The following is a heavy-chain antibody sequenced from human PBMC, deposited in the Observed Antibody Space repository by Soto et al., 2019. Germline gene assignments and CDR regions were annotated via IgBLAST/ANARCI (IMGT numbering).Heavy chain of an antibody. D-gene: IGHD4-17*01. V-gene: IGHV3-11*01. CDR2: ISSSGSTM. CDR3: ARTVTTYRYYYAMDV. J-gene: IGHJ6*02. CDR1: GFTFRDYY. Sequence: QVQLVESGGGLVKPGGSLRLSCAVSGFTFRDYYMSWIRQAPGQGLEWVSCISSSGSTMYYADSVKGRFTISRDNAKNSLYLQMDSLKAEDTAVYYCARTVTTYRYYYAMDVWGQGTTVTVSS.